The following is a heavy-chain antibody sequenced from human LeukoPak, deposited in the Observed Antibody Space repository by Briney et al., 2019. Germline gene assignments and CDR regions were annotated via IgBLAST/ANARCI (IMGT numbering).Heavy chain of an antibody. D-gene: IGHD6-13*01. J-gene: IGHJ4*02. V-gene: IGHV3-23*01. Sequence: PGGSLRLSCAASGFTFSSYAMSWVRQAPGKGLAWVSALSGSGGSTYYADSVKGRFTISRDNSKNTLSLQMNSLRAEDTAVYYCAFRGYSSSWYTLGYWGQGTLVTVSS. CDR1: GFTFSSYA. CDR2: LSGSGGST. CDR3: AFRGYSSSWYTLGY.